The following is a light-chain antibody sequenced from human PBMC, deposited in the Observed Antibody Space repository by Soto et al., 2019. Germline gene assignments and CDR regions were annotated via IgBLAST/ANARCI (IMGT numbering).Light chain of an antibody. CDR2: WAS. CDR1: QSVLYSSNNKNY. J-gene: IGKJ4*01. Sequence: DIVMTQSPDSLAVSLGERATINCKSSQSVLYSSNNKNYLAWYQQKPGQPPKLLIYWASTRESGVPDRFSGSGSATDFTLTISSLQAEDVAVYYCQQYYSTPPLTFGGGTKLEIK. CDR3: QQYYSTPPLT. V-gene: IGKV4-1*01.